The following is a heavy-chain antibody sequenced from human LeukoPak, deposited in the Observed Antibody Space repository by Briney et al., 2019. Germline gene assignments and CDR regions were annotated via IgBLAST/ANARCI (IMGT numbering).Heavy chain of an antibody. CDR3: ARGSASSSWYMGRSYYYYYMDV. Sequence: ASVKVSCKASGYTFTSYYMHWVRQAPGQGLEWMGIINPSGGSTSYARKFQGRVTMTRDMSTSTVYMELSSLRSEDTAVYYCARGSASSSWYMGRSYYYYYMDVWGKGTTVTVSS. CDR1: GYTFTSYY. J-gene: IGHJ6*03. V-gene: IGHV1-46*01. D-gene: IGHD6-13*01. CDR2: INPSGGST.